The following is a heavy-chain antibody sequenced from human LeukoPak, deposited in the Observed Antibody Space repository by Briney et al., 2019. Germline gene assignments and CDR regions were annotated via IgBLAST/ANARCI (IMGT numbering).Heavy chain of an antibody. CDR3: AKSSRGYVSSFDY. J-gene: IGHJ4*02. D-gene: IGHD5-12*01. Sequence: GGSLRLSCAASGFTFSSYAMSWVRQAPGEGLEWVSAISGSGGSTYYADSVKGRFTISRDNSKNTLYLQMNSLRAEDTAVYYCAKSSRGYVSSFDYWGQGTLVTVSS. CDR2: ISGSGGST. V-gene: IGHV3-23*01. CDR1: GFTFSSYA.